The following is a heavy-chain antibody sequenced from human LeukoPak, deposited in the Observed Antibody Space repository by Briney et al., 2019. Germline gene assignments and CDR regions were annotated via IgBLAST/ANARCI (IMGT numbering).Heavy chain of an antibody. CDR3: ARQITFGGVEFDP. CDR2: IYPGDSDA. J-gene: IGHJ5*02. D-gene: IGHD3-16*01. CDR1: GYSFTTYW. V-gene: IGHV5-51*01. Sequence: GESLKISCKGSGYSFTTYWIGWVRQMPGKGLEGMGIIYPGDSDARYGPSFQGQVTISVDKSINTAYLQWSSLKASDTAMYYCARQITFGGVEFDPWGQGTPVTVSS.